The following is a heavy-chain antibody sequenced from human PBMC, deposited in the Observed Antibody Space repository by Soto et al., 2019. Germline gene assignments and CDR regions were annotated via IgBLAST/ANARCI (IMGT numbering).Heavy chain of an antibody. J-gene: IGHJ5*02. CDR1: GGSISSGGYS. V-gene: IGHV4-30-2*01. D-gene: IGHD3-22*01. Sequence: QLQLQESGSGLVKPSQTLSLTCAVSGGSISSGGYSWSWIRQPPGKGLEWIGYIYHSGSTYYNPSLKSRVTISVDRSKNQFSLKLSSVTAADTAVYYRARGNYYDSSGYYDLWGQGTLVTVSS. CDR3: ARGNYYDSSGYYDL. CDR2: IYHSGST.